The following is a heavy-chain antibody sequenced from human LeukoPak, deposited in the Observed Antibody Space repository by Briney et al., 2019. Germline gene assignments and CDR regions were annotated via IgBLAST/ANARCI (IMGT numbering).Heavy chain of an antibody. J-gene: IGHJ3*01. V-gene: IGHV3-23*01. CDR1: GFSFSSYA. D-gene: IGHD6-19*01. CDR2: ISVSGADI. CDR3: AKVDSSGWYPDDALEV. Sequence: GGSLRLSCAASGFSFSSYAMSWVRQAPGKGLEWVSSISVSGADIYYADSVKGRFTTSRDKSKNTLYLQMTSLRAEDTAVYYCAKVDSSGWYPDDALEVWGQGTTVTVS.